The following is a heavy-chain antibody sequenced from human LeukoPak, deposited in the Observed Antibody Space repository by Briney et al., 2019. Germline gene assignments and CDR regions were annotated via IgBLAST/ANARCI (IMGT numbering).Heavy chain of an antibody. CDR3: ANSRYCSGVYGMDV. V-gene: IGHV3-7*01. CDR2: IKQDGSEK. D-gene: IGHD2-15*01. CDR1: GFTFSSYW. J-gene: IGHJ6*02. Sequence: GGSLRLSCAASGFTFSSYWMSWVRQAPGKGLEWVANIKQDGSEKYYVDSVKGRFTISRDNAKNSLYLQMNSLRAEDTAVYYCANSRYCSGVYGMDVWGQGTTVTVSS.